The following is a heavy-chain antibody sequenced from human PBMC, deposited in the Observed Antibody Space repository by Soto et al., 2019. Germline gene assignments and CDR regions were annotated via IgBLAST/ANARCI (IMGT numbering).Heavy chain of an antibody. D-gene: IGHD3-3*01. Sequence: ASVKVSCKASGYTFTSYDINWVRQATGQGLEWMGWMNPNSGNTGYAQKFQGRVTMTRNTSISTAYMELSSLRSEDTAVYYCARLPGSSGYWDSYYYYYMDVWGKGTTVTVSS. CDR1: GYTFTSYD. J-gene: IGHJ6*03. CDR3: ARLPGSSGYWDSYYYYYMDV. V-gene: IGHV1-8*01. CDR2: MNPNSGNT.